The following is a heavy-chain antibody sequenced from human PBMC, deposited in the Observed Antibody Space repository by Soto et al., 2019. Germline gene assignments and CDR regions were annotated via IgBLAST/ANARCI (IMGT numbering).Heavy chain of an antibody. J-gene: IGHJ6*02. D-gene: IGHD3-22*01. V-gene: IGHV1-24*01. CDR1: GYTLTELS. Sequence: ASVKVSCKVSGYTLTELSMHWVQQAPGKGLEWMGGFDPEDGETIYAQKFQGRVTMTEDTSTDTAYMELSSLRSEDTAVYYCATYRIVVVNYGMDVWGQGTTVTVSS. CDR2: FDPEDGET. CDR3: ATYRIVVVNYGMDV.